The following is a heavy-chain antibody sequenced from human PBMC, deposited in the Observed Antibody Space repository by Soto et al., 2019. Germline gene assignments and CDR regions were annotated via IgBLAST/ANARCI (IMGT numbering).Heavy chain of an antibody. Sequence: ASVKVSCKASGYTFTSYGISWVRQAPGQGLEWMGWISAYNGNTNYAQKLQGRVTMTTDTSTSTAYMELRSLRSDDTAVYYCARVVYYDSSGYHYYFDYWGQGTLVTVSS. V-gene: IGHV1-18*01. CDR2: ISAYNGNT. CDR1: GYTFTSYG. D-gene: IGHD3-22*01. CDR3: ARVVYYDSSGYHYYFDY. J-gene: IGHJ4*02.